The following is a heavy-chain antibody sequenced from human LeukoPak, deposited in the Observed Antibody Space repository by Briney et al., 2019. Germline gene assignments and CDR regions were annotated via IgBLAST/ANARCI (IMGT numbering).Heavy chain of an antibody. J-gene: IGHJ6*03. D-gene: IGHD3-10*01. V-gene: IGHV1-46*01. CDR1: GYTFTSNY. CDR3: ARSIVRGVIIYYYYYYMDV. Sequence: ASVKVSCKAFGYTFTSNYMHWVRQAPGQGPEWMGVIGPSGGSTTYAQKFQGRVTLTRDMSTSTDYLELSSLRSEDTAVYYCARSIVRGVIIYYYYYYMDVWGKGTTVTVSS. CDR2: IGPSGGST.